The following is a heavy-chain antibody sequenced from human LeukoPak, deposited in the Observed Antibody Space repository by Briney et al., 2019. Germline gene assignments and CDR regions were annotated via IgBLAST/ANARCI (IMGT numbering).Heavy chain of an antibody. CDR3: ARATGTTDYYYYYYYMDV. CDR2: IYYSGSA. CDR1: GGSISSSSYY. Sequence: SETLSFTCTVSGGSISSSSYYWGWIRQPPGKGLEWIGSIYYSGSAYYNPSLKSRVTISVDTSKNQFSLKLSSVTAADTAVYYCARATGTTDYYYYYYYMDVWGKGTTVTVSS. D-gene: IGHD1-1*01. V-gene: IGHV4-39*07. J-gene: IGHJ6*03.